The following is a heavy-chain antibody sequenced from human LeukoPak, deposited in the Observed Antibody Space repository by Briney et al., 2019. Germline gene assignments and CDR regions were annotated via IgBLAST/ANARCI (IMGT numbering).Heavy chain of an antibody. CDR3: ARKQTGTMYDV. J-gene: IGHJ4*02. CDR2: FSSGGSA. V-gene: IGHV4-39*07. Sequence: PSETLSLTCIVPGGSISSSSYSWAWIRQSPGKGLEWIGTFSSGGSAYYNPSLTSRVSISKDTSDNQFSLRLYSVNAADTAVYYCARKQTGTMYDVWGQGTQVTVSS. CDR1: GGSISSSSYS. D-gene: IGHD1-7*01.